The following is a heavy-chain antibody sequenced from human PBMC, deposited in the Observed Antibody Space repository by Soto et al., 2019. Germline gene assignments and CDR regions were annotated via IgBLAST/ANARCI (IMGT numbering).Heavy chain of an antibody. CDR1: GFTFSSYS. D-gene: IGHD6-13*01. V-gene: IGHV3-48*01. J-gene: IGHJ5*02. CDR2: ISSSSSTI. CDR3: ARHPERIAQIGWFDP. Sequence: EVQLVESGGGLVQPGGSLRLSCAASGFTFSSYSMNWVRQAPGKGLEWVSYISSSSSTIYYADSVKGRFTISRDKAKNSLYLQRNSLRAEDTAVYYCARHPERIAQIGWFDPWGQGTLVTVSS.